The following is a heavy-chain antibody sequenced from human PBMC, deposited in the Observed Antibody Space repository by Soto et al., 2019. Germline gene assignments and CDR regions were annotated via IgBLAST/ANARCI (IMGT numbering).Heavy chain of an antibody. V-gene: IGHV3-21*01. Sequence: EVQLVESGGGLVKPGGSLRLSCEASGFTFSSYSMIWVRQAPGKGLEWVSSISTTSSYIYYADSVKGRFTISRDNAKNSLYLLMNILRAEDTAVYYCAREGSRYNDYISNCADYWGQGTLVTVSS. CDR2: ISTTSSYI. D-gene: IGHD4-4*01. CDR3: AREGSRYNDYISNCADY. CDR1: GFTFSSYS. J-gene: IGHJ4*02.